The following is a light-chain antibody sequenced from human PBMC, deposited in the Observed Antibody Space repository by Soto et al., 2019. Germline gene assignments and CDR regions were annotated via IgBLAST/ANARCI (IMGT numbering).Light chain of an antibody. CDR1: ISDVGGYNF. Sequence: QSVLTQPASVSGSPGQSITISCTGTISDVGGYNFVSWYQQYPGKAPKLMICDVSNRPSGVSNHFSGSKSGNTASLTISGLQAEDEADYYCSSFTGSNYVFGTGTKLTVL. CDR3: SSFTGSNYV. V-gene: IGLV2-14*03. J-gene: IGLJ1*01. CDR2: DVS.